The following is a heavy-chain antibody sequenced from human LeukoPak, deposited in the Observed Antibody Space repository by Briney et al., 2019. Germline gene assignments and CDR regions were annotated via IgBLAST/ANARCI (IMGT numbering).Heavy chain of an antibody. V-gene: IGHV4-34*01. Sequence: SETLSLTCAVYGGSFSGYYWSWIRQPPGKGLEWIGEINHSGSTDYNPSLKSRVTISVDTSKNQFSLKLSSVTAADTAVYYCASPYYYYGMDVWGQGTTVTVSS. CDR2: INHSGST. CDR3: ASPYYYYGMDV. CDR1: GGSFSGYY. J-gene: IGHJ6*02.